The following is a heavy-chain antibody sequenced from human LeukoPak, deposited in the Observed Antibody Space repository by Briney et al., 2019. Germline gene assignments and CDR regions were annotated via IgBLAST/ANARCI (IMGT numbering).Heavy chain of an antibody. CDR3: AKDKNGTEPTLVDY. Sequence: GGSLRLSCAASGFTFSSYGMHWVRQAPGKGLEWVAVISYDGSNKYYADSVKGRFTISRDNSKNTLYLQMNSLRAEDTAVYYWAKDKNGTEPTLVDYWGQGTWSPSPQ. V-gene: IGHV3-30*18. CDR1: GFTFSSYG. CDR2: ISYDGSNK. J-gene: IGHJ4*02.